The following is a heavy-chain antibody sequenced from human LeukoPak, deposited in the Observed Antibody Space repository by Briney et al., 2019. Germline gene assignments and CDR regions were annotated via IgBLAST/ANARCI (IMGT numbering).Heavy chain of an antibody. V-gene: IGHV4-61*01. CDR3: ARDYSGSYYSLDY. D-gene: IGHD1-26*01. J-gene: IGHJ4*02. Sequence: PSETLSLTCTVSGGSVSSGSYYWSWIRQPPGKGLEWIGYIYYSGSTNYNPSLKSRVTISVDTSKNQFSLKLSSVTAADTAVYHCARDYSGSYYSLDYWGQGTLVIASS. CDR1: GGSVSSGSYY. CDR2: IYYSGST.